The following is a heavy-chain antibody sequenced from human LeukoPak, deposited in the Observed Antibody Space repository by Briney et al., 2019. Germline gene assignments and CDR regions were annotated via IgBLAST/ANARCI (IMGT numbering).Heavy chain of an antibody. D-gene: IGHD6-19*01. CDR1: GGTFSSYA. CDR3: ARDLHSSGWYSDY. V-gene: IGHV1-69*05. CDR2: IIPIFGTA. J-gene: IGHJ4*02. Sequence: SVKVSCKASGGTFSSYAMSWVRQAPGQGLEWMGRIIPIFGTANYAQKFQGRVTITTDESTSTAYMELSSLRSEDTAVYYCARDLHSSGWYSDYWGQGTLVTVSS.